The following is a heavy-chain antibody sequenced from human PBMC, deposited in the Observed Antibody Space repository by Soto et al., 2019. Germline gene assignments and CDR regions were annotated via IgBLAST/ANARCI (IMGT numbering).Heavy chain of an antibody. V-gene: IGHV3-30-3*01. CDR3: ARDGGAY. D-gene: IGHD3-16*01. J-gene: IGHJ4*02. CDR1: GFTFSSYA. CDR2: MSYDGSNK. Sequence: VQLVESGGGVVQPGRSLRLSCAASGFTFSSYAMHWVRRAPGKGLEWMAVMSYDGSNKYYADSVKGRFTISRDNSKNTLDLQMNSLRPEDTALYYCARDGGAYWGQGTLVIVSS.